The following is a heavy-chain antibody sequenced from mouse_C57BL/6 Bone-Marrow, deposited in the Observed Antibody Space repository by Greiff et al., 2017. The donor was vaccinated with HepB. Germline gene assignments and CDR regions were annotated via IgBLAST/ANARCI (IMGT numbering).Heavy chain of an antibody. CDR3: AGLRPAWFAY. D-gene: IGHD3-2*02. V-gene: IGHV1-82*01. J-gene: IGHJ3*01. CDR2: IYPGDGDT. Sequence: VQRVESGPELVKPGASVKISCKASGYAFSSSWMNWVKQRPGKGLEWIGRIYPGDGDTNYNGKFKGKATLTADKSSSTAYMQLSSLTSEDSAVYFCAGLRPAWFAYWGQGTLVTVSA. CDR1: GYAFSSSW.